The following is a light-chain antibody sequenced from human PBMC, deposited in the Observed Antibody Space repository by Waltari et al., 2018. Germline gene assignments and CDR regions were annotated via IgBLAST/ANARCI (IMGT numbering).Light chain of an antibody. V-gene: IGKV3-15*01. CDR3: QQGYRIPLA. CDR1: QSIHSN. Sequence: EIVLTQSPVTLSVSPGERATLSCRASQSIHSNLAWYQQKPGQTPRLLIYGASTRATDIPARFSGSGSGTEFTLTISSLQPEDFATYYCQQGYRIPLAFGPGAKVEMK. CDR2: GAS. J-gene: IGKJ3*01.